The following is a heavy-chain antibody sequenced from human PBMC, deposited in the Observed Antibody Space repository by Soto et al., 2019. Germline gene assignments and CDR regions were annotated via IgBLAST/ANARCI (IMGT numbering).Heavy chain of an antibody. V-gene: IGHV4-59*01. CDR1: GGSISSYY. CDR3: ARERRDGYKHYFDY. Sequence: QVQLQESGPGLVKPSETLSLMCTVSGGSISSYYWSWIRQPPGKGLEWIGYIYYSGSTNYNPSLKTRVTXXVXTXXNQLPLKLSSVTAADTAVYYCARERRDGYKHYFDYWGQGTLVTVSS. CDR2: IYYSGST. J-gene: IGHJ4*02. D-gene: IGHD5-12*01.